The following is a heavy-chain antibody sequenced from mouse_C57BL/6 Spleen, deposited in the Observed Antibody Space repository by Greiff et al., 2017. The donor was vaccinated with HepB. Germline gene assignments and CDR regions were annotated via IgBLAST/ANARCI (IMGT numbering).Heavy chain of an antibody. CDR3: AREGYDRAYWYFDV. CDR2: INYDGSST. CDR1: GFTFSDYY. V-gene: IGHV5-16*01. Sequence: EVKLVESEGGLVQPGSSMKLSCTASGFTFSDYYMAWVRQVPEKGLEWVANINYDGSSTYYLDSLKSRFIISRDNAKNILYLQMSSLKSEDTATYYCAREGYDRAYWYFDVWGTGTTVTVSS. J-gene: IGHJ1*03. D-gene: IGHD2-2*01.